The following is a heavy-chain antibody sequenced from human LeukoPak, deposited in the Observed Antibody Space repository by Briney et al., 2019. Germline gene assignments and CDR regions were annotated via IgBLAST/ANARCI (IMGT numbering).Heavy chain of an antibody. Sequence: PGGSLRLSCAASGFTFSSYAMSWVRQAPGKGLEWVSAISGSGGSTYYADSVKGRFTISRDNSKNTLYLQMNSLRAEDTAVYYCAKDQGDYGDYWNWFDPWGQGTLVTVSS. CDR2: ISGSGGST. J-gene: IGHJ5*02. V-gene: IGHV3-23*01. D-gene: IGHD4-17*01. CDR1: GFTFSSYA. CDR3: AKDQGDYGDYWNWFDP.